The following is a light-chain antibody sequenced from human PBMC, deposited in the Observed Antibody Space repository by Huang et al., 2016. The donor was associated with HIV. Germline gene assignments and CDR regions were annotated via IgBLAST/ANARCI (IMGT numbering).Light chain of an antibody. CDR2: DAY. V-gene: IGKV3-11*01. CDR1: QSVSRY. J-gene: IGKJ4*01. Sequence: VLTQSPATLSLSLGERATLSCRASQSVSRYLACYQQKPGQAPRLLIYDAYNRDTGIPARFSGSGSGTDFTLTISSLESEDFAVYYCQQRSNWLTFGGGTKVEIK. CDR3: QQRSNWLT.